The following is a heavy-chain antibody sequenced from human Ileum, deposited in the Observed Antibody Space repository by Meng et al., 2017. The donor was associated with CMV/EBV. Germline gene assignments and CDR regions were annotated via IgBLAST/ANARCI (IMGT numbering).Heavy chain of an antibody. V-gene: IGHV3-7*01. CDR3: ARVGIVVVPAASGMDV. Sequence: GESLKISCAASGFAFSSYEMSWVRQTPGKGLEWLASIKEDGSEKHYVDSVKGRFTISRDNAENSLHLQMNSLRAEDTAVYYCARVGIVVVPAASGMDVWGQGTTVTVSS. D-gene: IGHD2-2*01. CDR1: GFAFSSYE. CDR2: IKEDGSEK. J-gene: IGHJ6*02.